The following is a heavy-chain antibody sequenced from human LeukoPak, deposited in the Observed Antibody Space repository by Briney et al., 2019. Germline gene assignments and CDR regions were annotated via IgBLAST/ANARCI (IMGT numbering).Heavy chain of an antibody. CDR3: AREREGPVDTAINGDY. J-gene: IGHJ4*02. CDR1: GYTFTGYY. V-gene: IGHV1-69*04. Sequence: SVKVSCKASGYTFTGYYMHWVRQAPGQGLEWMGRIIPILGIANYAQKFQGRVTITADKSTSTAYMELSSLRSEDTAVYYCAREREGPVDTAINGDYWGQGTLVTVSS. D-gene: IGHD5-18*01. CDR2: IIPILGIA.